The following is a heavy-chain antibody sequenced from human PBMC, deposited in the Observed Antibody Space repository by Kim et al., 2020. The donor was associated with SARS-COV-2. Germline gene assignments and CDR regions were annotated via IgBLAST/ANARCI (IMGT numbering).Heavy chain of an antibody. D-gene: IGHD5-18*01. Sequence: YHAAAGKGRFTSPRDNSKNTLYLQMNSLRAEDTAVYYCARDAVDTRTLDYWGQGTLVTVSS. V-gene: IGHV3-53*01. CDR3: ARDAVDTRTLDY. J-gene: IGHJ4*02.